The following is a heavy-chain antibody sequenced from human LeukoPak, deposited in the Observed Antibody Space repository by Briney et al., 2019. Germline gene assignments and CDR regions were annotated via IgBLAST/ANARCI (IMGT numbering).Heavy chain of an antibody. Sequence: GGSLRLSCAASGFTFSDYYMSWIRQAPGKGLEWVSYISSSGSTIYYADSVKGRFTISRDNAKNSLYLQMNSLRVEDTAVYYCVRVDTSGCYYELSFDYWGQGTLVTVSS. CDR2: ISSSGSTI. D-gene: IGHD3-22*01. V-gene: IGHV3-11*04. CDR3: VRVDTSGCYYELSFDY. CDR1: GFTFSDYY. J-gene: IGHJ4*02.